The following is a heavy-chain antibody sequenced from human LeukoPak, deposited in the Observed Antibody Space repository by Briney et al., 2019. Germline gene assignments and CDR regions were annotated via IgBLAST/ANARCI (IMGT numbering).Heavy chain of an antibody. V-gene: IGHV1-2*02. J-gene: IGHJ1*01. CDR2: INPNSGGT. CDR3: ARDVAISSSWYPEYFHH. D-gene: IGHD6-13*01. CDR1: GYTFTGYY. Sequence: ASVKVSCKASGYTFTGYYMHWVRQAPGQGLEWMGWINPNSGGTNYAQKFQGRVTMTRDTSISTAYMELSSLKSDDTAVYYCARDVAISSSWYPEYFHHWGQGTLVTVSS.